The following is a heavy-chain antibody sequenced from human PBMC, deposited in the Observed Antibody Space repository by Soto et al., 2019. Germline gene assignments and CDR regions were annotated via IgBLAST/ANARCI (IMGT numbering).Heavy chain of an antibody. D-gene: IGHD1-26*01. V-gene: IGHV1-69*01. CDR1: TFSSYA. CDR2: ILPIFGTA. Sequence: TFSSYAISWVRQAPGQGLEWMGGILPIFGTANYAQKFQGRVTITADESTSTAYMELSSLRSDDTAVYYCARPYSGSYHNWFDPWGQGTLLTASS. J-gene: IGHJ5*02. CDR3: ARPYSGSYHNWFDP.